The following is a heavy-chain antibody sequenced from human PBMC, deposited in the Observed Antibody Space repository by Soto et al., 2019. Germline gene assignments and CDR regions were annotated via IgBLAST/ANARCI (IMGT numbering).Heavy chain of an antibody. CDR3: AKETIANRSPYDY. V-gene: IGHV3-30*18. D-gene: IGHD3-16*02. CDR2: VSKDGFNV. Sequence: VQLVESGGGVVQPGTSLRLSCEASGFTFNSYFMNWVRQVPGKGPEWVAAVSKDGFNVYYADSVKGRFTISRDNSKNTVYLQMNGLRADDTGLHYCAKETIANRSPYDYWGQGTLVTVSS. J-gene: IGHJ4*02. CDR1: GFTFNSYF.